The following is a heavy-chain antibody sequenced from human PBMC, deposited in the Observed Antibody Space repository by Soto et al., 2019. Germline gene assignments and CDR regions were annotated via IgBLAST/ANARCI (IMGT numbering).Heavy chain of an antibody. J-gene: IGHJ4*02. CDR2: IKSQAGGGTI. V-gene: IGHV3-15*07. CDR3: THVFSVAHPYSYF. Sequence: EVQLVESGGGLVKPGGSLRLSCAASGITFIYAWMDWVRQAPGKRLEWVGRIKSQAGGGTIDYAAHVKGRFTISRDDSKNTVYLQMDSLKTEDTAVYYCTHVFSVAHPYSYFWGQVTLVTVSS. D-gene: IGHD3-3*01. CDR1: GITFIYAW.